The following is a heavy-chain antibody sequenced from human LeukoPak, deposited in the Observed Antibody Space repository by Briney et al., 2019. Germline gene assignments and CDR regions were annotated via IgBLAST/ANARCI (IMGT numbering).Heavy chain of an antibody. J-gene: IGHJ4*02. D-gene: IGHD2-2*01. CDR1: GGSISSYY. Sequence: SETLSLTCTVSGGSISSYYWSWIRQPPGKGLEWIGDIFYSGNTYYNVSLKSRVSISVDTSKNQFSLKVSSVAATDTAVYFSARRLFTNYFDYWGQGILVTVSS. V-gene: IGHV4-59*04. CDR2: IFYSGNT. CDR3: ARRLFTNYFDY.